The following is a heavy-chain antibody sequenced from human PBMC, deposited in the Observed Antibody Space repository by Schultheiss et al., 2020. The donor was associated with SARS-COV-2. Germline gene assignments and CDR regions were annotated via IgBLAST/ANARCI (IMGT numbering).Heavy chain of an antibody. CDR2: IYTSGST. J-gene: IGHJ4*02. V-gene: IGHV4-4*07. Sequence: SQTLSLTCTVSGGSISSYYWSWIRQPAGKGLEWIGRIYTSGSTNYNPSLKSRVTMSVDTSKNQFSLKLSSVTAADTAVYYCARGGSSGWRNYFDYWGQGTLVTVSS. D-gene: IGHD3-22*01. CDR1: GGSISSYY. CDR3: ARGGSSGWRNYFDY.